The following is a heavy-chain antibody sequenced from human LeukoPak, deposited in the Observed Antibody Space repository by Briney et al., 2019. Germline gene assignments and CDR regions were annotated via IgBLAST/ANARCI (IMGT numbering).Heavy chain of an antibody. CDR1: GFPFSNYG. V-gene: IGHV3-33*01. CDR3: ARGQRTSWYTNFDY. CDR2: IWNDGTNI. J-gene: IGHJ4*02. D-gene: IGHD6-13*01. Sequence: SGGSLRLSCTPSGFPFSNYGMHWVRQAPGKGLEWVAVIWNDGTNIYYADSVKGRFTISRDNSKNTLYLQMNSLRAEDTAVYYCARGQRTSWYTNFDYWGQGTLVTVSS.